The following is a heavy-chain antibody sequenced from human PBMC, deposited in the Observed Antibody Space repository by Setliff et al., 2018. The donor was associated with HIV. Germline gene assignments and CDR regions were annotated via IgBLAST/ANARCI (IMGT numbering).Heavy chain of an antibody. D-gene: IGHD6-13*01. V-gene: IGHV3-72*01. CDR3: TRDGWHINSWRYYYYYMDV. CDR2: SRNKVNSFTT. Sequence: GGSLRLSCAASGFTFSDYYMNWVRQAPGKGLEWIGRSRNKVNSFTTEYAASVKGRFTISRDDSKSIAYLQMNSLKTEDTAVYYCTRDGWHINSWRYYYYYMDVWGKGTTVTVSS. J-gene: IGHJ6*03. CDR1: GFTFSDYY.